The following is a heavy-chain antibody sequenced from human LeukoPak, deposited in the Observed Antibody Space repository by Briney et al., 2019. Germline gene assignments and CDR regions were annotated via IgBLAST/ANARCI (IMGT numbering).Heavy chain of an antibody. Sequence: SETLSLTCTVSGGSISSYYWSWIRQPPGKGLEWIGYIYYSGSTNYNPSLKSRVTISVDTSKNQFSLKLSSVTAADTAVYYCARLVISSSRTSDYYYYMDVWGKGTTVTVSS. CDR2: IYYSGST. CDR1: GGSISSYY. J-gene: IGHJ6*03. D-gene: IGHD6-6*01. V-gene: IGHV4-59*12. CDR3: ARLVISSSRTSDYYYYMDV.